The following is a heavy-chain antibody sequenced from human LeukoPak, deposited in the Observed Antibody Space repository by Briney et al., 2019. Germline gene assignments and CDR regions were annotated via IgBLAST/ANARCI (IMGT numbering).Heavy chain of an antibody. D-gene: IGHD3-22*01. J-gene: IGHJ3*02. CDR2: IFYVGST. CDR1: VDSISRSSHY. V-gene: IGHV4-61*01. CDR3: ARDYYDSRGEAFDI. Sequence: SETLSLTCTVSVDSISRSSHYWSWIRQPPGKGLECIGYIFYVGSTNYNPSLKSRVTISVDTSKNQFSLKLNSVTAADTAVYYCARDYYDSRGEAFDIWGQGTMVTVSS.